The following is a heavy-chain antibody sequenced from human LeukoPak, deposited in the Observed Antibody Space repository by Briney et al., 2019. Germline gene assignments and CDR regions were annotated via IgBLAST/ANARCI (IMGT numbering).Heavy chain of an antibody. CDR3: ARAGDYVMGGDFDY. Sequence: GASVKVSCKASGYTFTSYGISWVRQAPGQGLEWMGWISAYNGNTNYAKKLRGRVTMTTDTSTSTAYMELRSLRSDDTAVYYCARAGDYVMGGDFDYWGQGTLVTVSS. D-gene: IGHD4-17*01. J-gene: IGHJ4*02. CDR2: ISAYNGNT. V-gene: IGHV1-18*01. CDR1: GYTFTSYG.